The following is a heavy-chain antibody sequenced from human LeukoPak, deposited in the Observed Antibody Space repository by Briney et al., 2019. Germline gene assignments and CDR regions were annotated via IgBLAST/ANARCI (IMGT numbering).Heavy chain of an antibody. Sequence: PGGSLRLSCAASGFTFSSYGMHWVRQAPGKGLEWVAVISYDGSNKYYADSVKGRFTISRDNSKNTLYLQMNSLRAEDTAVYYCAKVEGGSEYGASLDYWGQGTLVTVSS. J-gene: IGHJ4*02. CDR2: ISYDGSNK. CDR1: GFTFSSYG. CDR3: AKVEGGSEYGASLDY. V-gene: IGHV3-30*18. D-gene: IGHD4-17*01.